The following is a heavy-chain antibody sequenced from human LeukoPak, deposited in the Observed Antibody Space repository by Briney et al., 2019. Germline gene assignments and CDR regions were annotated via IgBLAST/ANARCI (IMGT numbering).Heavy chain of an antibody. D-gene: IGHD4-17*01. CDR2: IIPIFGTA. CDR3: ARPYGDYFRSGYYYYMDV. J-gene: IGHJ6*03. V-gene: IGHV1-69*06. CDR1: GGTFSSYA. Sequence: SVKVSCKASGGTFSSYAISWVRQAPGQGLEWMGGIIPIFGTANYAQKFQGRVTITADKSTSTAYMELSSLRSEDTAVYYCARPYGDYFRSGYYYYMDVWDKGTTVTVSS.